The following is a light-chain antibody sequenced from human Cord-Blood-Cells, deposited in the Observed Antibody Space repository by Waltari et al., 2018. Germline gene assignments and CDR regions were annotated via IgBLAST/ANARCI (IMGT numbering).Light chain of an antibody. J-gene: IGLJ2*01. CDR2: QDS. CDR3: QAWDSSTVV. V-gene: IGLV3-1*01. Sequence: SYELTQPPSVSVSPGQTASITCSGDKLGDKYACWSQQKPGQSPVLVIYQDSKRPSGSPERLSGSNSGNTATLTIGGTQAMDEADYYCQAWDSSTVVFGGGTKLTVL. CDR1: KLGDKY.